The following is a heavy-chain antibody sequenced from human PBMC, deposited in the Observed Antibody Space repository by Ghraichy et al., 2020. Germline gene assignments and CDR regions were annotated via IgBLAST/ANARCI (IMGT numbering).Heavy chain of an antibody. Sequence: GGSLRLSCAASGFTFSNYDMHWVRQAPGKGLEWVSVIGTAGDPDYSDAVKGRFTISRENAKSSLYLHMNSLRAGDTAVYYCARGISSGWYRGAFDIWGQGTMVTVSS. V-gene: IGHV3-13*05. D-gene: IGHD6-19*01. J-gene: IGHJ3*02. CDR1: GFTFSNYD. CDR3: ARGISSGWYRGAFDI. CDR2: IGTAGDP.